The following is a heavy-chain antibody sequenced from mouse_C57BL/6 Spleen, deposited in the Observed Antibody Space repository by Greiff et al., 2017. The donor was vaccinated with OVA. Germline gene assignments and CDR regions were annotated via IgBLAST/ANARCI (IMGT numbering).Heavy chain of an antibody. CDR1: GYTFTSYW. CDR3: ARGGTYDYDENWYFDV. CDR2: IHPNSGST. Sequence: VQLQQPGAELVKPGASVKLSCKASGYTFTSYWMHWVKQRPGQGLEWIGMIHPNSGSTNYNEKFKSKATLTVDKSSSTAYMQLSSLTSEDSAVYYCARGGTYDYDENWYFDVWGTGTTVTVSS. V-gene: IGHV1-64*01. D-gene: IGHD2-4*01. J-gene: IGHJ1*03.